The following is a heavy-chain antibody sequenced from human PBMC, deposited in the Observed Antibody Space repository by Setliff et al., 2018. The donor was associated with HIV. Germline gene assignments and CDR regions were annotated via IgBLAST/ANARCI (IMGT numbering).Heavy chain of an antibody. D-gene: IGHD2-8*01. CDR2: IHHTGYM. V-gene: IGHV4-34*01. Sequence: KPSETLSLTCAVHGGPFSDHYWNWIRQPPGKGLEWIAEIHHTGYMNYNPSLKSRVTISRDTSKNQFSLKLSSVTAADTAVYYCARDAPTVYANGWFDPWGQGTLVTVSS. J-gene: IGHJ5*02. CDR1: GGPFSDHY. CDR3: ARDAPTVYANGWFDP.